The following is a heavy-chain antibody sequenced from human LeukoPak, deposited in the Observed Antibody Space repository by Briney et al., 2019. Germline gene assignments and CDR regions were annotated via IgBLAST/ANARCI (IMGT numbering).Heavy chain of an antibody. Sequence: SETLSLTCTVSGGSISSSSYYWGWIRQPPGKGLEWIGSIYYSGSTYYNPSLKSRVTISVDTSKNRFSLKLSSVTAADTAVYYCARPNRHCSSTSCYIFFDPWGQGTLVTVSS. V-gene: IGHV4-39*01. CDR1: GGSISSSSYY. J-gene: IGHJ5*02. CDR2: IYYSGST. D-gene: IGHD2-2*02. CDR3: ARPNRHCSSTSCYIFFDP.